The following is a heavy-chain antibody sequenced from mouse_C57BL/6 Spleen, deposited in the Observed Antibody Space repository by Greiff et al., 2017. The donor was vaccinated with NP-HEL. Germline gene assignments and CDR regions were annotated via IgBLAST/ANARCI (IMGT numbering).Heavy chain of an antibody. CDR1: GFTFSSYA. J-gene: IGHJ2*01. Sequence: EVMLVESGGGLVKPGGSLKLSCAASGFTFSSYAMSWVRQTPEKRLEWVATISDGGSYTYYPDNVKGRFTISRDNAKNNLYLQMSHLKSEDTAMYYCARDGRTTVVAYYFDYWGQGTTLTVSS. CDR3: ARDGRTTVVAYYFDY. D-gene: IGHD1-1*01. V-gene: IGHV5-4*01. CDR2: ISDGGSYT.